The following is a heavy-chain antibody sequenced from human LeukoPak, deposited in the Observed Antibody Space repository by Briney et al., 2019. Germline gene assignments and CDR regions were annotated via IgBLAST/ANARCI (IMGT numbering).Heavy chain of an antibody. CDR1: GGSISSYY. Sequence: SETLSLTRTVSGGSISSYYWSWIRQPPGKGLEWIGYIYYSGSTNYNPSLKSRVTISVDTSKNQFSLKLSSVTAADTAVYYCARLIAAAGTRYDYWGQGTLVTVSS. CDR2: IYYSGST. D-gene: IGHD6-13*01. V-gene: IGHV4-59*08. CDR3: ARLIAAAGTRYDY. J-gene: IGHJ4*02.